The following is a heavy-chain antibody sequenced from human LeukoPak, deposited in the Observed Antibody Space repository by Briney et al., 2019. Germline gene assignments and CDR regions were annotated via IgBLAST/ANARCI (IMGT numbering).Heavy chain of an antibody. V-gene: IGHV1-18*01. D-gene: IGHD3-22*01. J-gene: IGHJ4*02. Sequence: SVQVSCKTSGYTFVSYDISWVRQAPGQELEGRGWIGAHNGNTNYAQTLQVRVTLTTDTSTNTASLKLSSLRADDTAVYYCARDDSSGYYYLDYWGQGTLVTVSS. CDR1: GYTFVSYD. CDR3: ARDDSSGYYYLDY. CDR2: IGAHNGNT.